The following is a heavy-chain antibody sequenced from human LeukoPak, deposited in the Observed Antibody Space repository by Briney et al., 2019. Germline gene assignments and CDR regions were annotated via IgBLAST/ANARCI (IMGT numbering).Heavy chain of an antibody. CDR2: MNPNSGNT. J-gene: IGHJ4*02. D-gene: IGHD3-16*01. CDR3: ASSLITIYGPGDY. Sequence: GASVKVSCKASGYTLTSYDINWVRQATGQGLEWMGWMNPNSGNTGYAQKFQGRVTMTRNTSISTAYMELSSLRSEDTAVYYCASSLITIYGPGDYWGQGTLVTVSS. V-gene: IGHV1-8*01. CDR1: GYTLTSYD.